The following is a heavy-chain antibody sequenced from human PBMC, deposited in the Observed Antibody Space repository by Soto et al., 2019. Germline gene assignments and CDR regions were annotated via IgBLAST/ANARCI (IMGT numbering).Heavy chain of an antibody. CDR2: VTSKSQTDAP. CDR1: GFTFSAAH. D-gene: IGHD2-21*01. V-gene: IGHV3-73*01. CDR3: RVENTIVSLDH. Sequence: EVQLVESGGGLVQSGGSLKLSCAASGFTFSAAHVHWVRQASGKGLEWVGRVTSKSQTDAPAYGESMKGRVTISRDDAKSTAFLQMDRLKSDDTAVYFCRVENTIVSLDHWGQGTLVTVSS. J-gene: IGHJ4*02.